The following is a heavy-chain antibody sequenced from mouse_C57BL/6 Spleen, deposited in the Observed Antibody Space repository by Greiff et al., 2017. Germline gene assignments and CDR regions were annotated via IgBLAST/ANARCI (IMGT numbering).Heavy chain of an antibody. CDR2: IDPSDSYT. J-gene: IGHJ3*01. CDR3: ARGRSGPSWFAY. Sequence: VQLQQPGAELVMPGASVKLSCKASGYTFTSYWMHWVKQRPGQGLEWIGEIDPSDSYTNYNQKFKGKSTLTVDKSSSTAYMQLSSLTSEDSAVXYCARGRSGPSWFAYWGQGTLVTVAA. V-gene: IGHV1-69*01. CDR1: GYTFTSYW. D-gene: IGHD3-2*02.